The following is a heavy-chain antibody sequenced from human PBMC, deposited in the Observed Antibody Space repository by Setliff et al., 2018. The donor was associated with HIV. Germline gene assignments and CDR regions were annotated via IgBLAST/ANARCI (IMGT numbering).Heavy chain of an antibody. D-gene: IGHD4-17*01. CDR3: ARGGPTVAYGVDV. CDR1: GGTSSTHA. J-gene: IGHJ6*02. Sequence: GASVKVSCKASGGTSSTHAMNWVRQAPGQGLEWMGQIISILDITTYAQQLQGRVTITADESTSTFYMELSSLRSADTAIYYCARGGPTVAYGVDVWGQGTTVTVSS. V-gene: IGHV1-69*10. CDR2: IISILDIT.